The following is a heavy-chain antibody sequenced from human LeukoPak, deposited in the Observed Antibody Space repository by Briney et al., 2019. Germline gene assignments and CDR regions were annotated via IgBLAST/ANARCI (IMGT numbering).Heavy chain of an antibody. Sequence: PGESLKISCKGSGYSFTSYWIGWVRQMPGKGLEWMGIIYPGDSDTRYGPSFQGQVTISADKSISTAYLQWSSLKASDTAMHYCARSRTTVVTRSWFDPWGQGTLVTVSS. CDR2: IYPGDSDT. D-gene: IGHD4-23*01. CDR1: GYSFTSYW. J-gene: IGHJ5*02. V-gene: IGHV5-51*01. CDR3: ARSRTTVVTRSWFDP.